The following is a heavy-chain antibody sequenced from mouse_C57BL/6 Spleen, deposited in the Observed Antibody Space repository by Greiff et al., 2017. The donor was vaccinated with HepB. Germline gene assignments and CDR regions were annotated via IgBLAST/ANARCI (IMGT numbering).Heavy chain of an antibody. Sequence: QVQLQQPGAELVRPGTSVKLSCKASGYTFTSYWMHWVKQRPGQGLEWIGVIDPSDSYTNSNQKFKGKATLTVDTSSSTAYMQLSSLTSEDSAVYYCARRGLLVYAMDYWGQGTSVTVSS. V-gene: IGHV1-59*01. CDR3: ARRGLLVYAMDY. J-gene: IGHJ4*01. D-gene: IGHD1-1*01. CDR1: GYTFTSYW. CDR2: IDPSDSYT.